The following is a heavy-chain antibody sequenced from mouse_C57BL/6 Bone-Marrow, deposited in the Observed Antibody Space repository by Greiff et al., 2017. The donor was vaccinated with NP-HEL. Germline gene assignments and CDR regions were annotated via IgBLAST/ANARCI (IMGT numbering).Heavy chain of an antibody. CDR1: GFTFSSYA. Sequence: EVQLVESGGGLVKPGGSLKLSCAASGFTFSSYAMSWVRQTPEKRLEWVATISDGGSYTYYPDNVKGRFTISRDNAKNNLYLQMSHLKSEDTAMYYCARRAVVTDYWGQGTTLTVSS. J-gene: IGHJ2*01. CDR3: ARRAVVTDY. CDR2: ISDGGSYT. D-gene: IGHD1-1*01. V-gene: IGHV5-4*03.